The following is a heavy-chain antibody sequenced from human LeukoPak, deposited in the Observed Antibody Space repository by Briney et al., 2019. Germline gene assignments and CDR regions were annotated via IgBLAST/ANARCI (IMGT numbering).Heavy chain of an antibody. CDR3: ARDYRSSSGRSIDY. V-gene: IGHV3-7*01. Sequence: GGSLRLSCAASGFTLSTYWMTWVRQAPGKGLEWVANLKQDGSEEYYVDSVKGRFTISRDNAKSSLYLQMNGLRAEDTAVYYCARDYRSSSGRSIDYWGQGTLVTVSS. J-gene: IGHJ4*02. CDR2: LKQDGSEE. CDR1: GFTLSTYW. D-gene: IGHD6-6*01.